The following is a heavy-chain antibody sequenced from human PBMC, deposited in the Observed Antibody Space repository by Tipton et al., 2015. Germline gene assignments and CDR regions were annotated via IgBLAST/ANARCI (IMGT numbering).Heavy chain of an antibody. V-gene: IGHV3-11*01. CDR3: ARGRVLTNVFDY. CDR2: ISGSGSTI. CDR1: GFTFSDYY. J-gene: IGHJ4*02. Sequence: SLRLSCAASGFTFSDYYMSWICQAPGKGLECISYISGSGSTIYYADSVKGRFTISRDNAKNSLYLQMNSLRADDTAVYYCARGRVLTNVFDYWGQGTLVTVSS. D-gene: IGHD3-3*01.